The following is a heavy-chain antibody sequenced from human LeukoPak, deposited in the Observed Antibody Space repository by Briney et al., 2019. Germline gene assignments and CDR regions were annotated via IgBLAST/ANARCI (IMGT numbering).Heavy chain of an antibody. Sequence: QSGGSLRLSCAASGFTFSSYGMHWVRQAPGKGLEWVAVIWYDGSNKYYADSVKGRFTISRDNSKNTLYLQMNSLRAEVTAVYYCAREGDYSNSYFDYWGQGTLVTVSS. CDR3: AREGDYSNSYFDY. J-gene: IGHJ4*02. CDR2: IWYDGSNK. D-gene: IGHD4-11*01. CDR1: GFTFSSYG. V-gene: IGHV3-33*01.